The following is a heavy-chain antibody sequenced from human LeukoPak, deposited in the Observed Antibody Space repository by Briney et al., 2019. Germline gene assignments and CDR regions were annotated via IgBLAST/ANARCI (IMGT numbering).Heavy chain of an antibody. V-gene: IGHV3-23*01. D-gene: IGHD2-15*01. CDR2: ISGSGGST. CDR3: AKGHCSAASCYYYFYY. J-gene: IGHJ4*01. CDR1: GFTFSTYV. Sequence: GGSLRLSCEASGFTFSTYVMSCVRQAPGKGLEWVSSISGSGGSTYYADSVKGRFTISRDNSRNTLYLQMNSLRAEDTAVYYCAKGHCSAASCYYYFYYCGHGTLVTVSS.